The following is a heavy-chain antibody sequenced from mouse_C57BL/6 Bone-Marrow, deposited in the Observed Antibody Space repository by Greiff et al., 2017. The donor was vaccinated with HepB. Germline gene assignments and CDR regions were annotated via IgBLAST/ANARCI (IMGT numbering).Heavy chain of an antibody. CDR1: GFSLTSYA. Sequence: QVQLKESGPGLVAPSQSLSITCTVSGFSLTSYAISWVRQPPGKGLEWLGVIWTGGGTNYNSALKSRLSISKDNSKSQVSLKMNSLQTDDNARYYAASLTSVVSDWYFDVWGTGTTVTVSS. CDR3: ASLTSVVSDWYFDV. V-gene: IGHV2-9-1*01. J-gene: IGHJ1*03. D-gene: IGHD1-1*01. CDR2: IWTGGGT.